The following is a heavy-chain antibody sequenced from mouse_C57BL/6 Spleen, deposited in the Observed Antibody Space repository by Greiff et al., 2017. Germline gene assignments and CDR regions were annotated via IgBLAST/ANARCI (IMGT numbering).Heavy chain of an antibody. CDR1: GYTFTDYE. D-gene: IGHD1-1*01. CDR3: TRWIITTVLDY. V-gene: IGHV1-15*01. CDR2: FDPETGGT. J-gene: IGHJ2*01. Sequence: QVQLKESGAELVRPGASVTLSCKASGYTFTDYEMHWVKQTPVHGLEWIGAFDPETGGTAYNQKFKGKAILTADKSSSTAYMELRSLTSEDSAVYYCTRWIITTVLDYWGQGTTLTVSS.